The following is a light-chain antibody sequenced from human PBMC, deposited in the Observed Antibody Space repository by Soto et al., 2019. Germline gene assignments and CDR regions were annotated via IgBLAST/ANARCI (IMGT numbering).Light chain of an antibody. CDR3: HQYYKWSRT. CDR1: ESVSNN. Sequence: EIVMTQSPATLSVSPGERATISCRASESVSNNLAWYQQKPGQAPRLLIYHASTSVTGIPARFSGSGSGTEFTLTISSLQSQDVSVYYCHQYYKWSRTFGGGTKVEIK. J-gene: IGKJ4*01. V-gene: IGKV3-15*01. CDR2: HAS.